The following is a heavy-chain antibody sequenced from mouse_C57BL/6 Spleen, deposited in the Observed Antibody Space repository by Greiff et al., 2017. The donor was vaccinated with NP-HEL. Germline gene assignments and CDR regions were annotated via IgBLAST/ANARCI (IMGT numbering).Heavy chain of an antibody. Sequence: EVQLVESGGGLVQPGGSLKLSCAASGFTFSDYYMYWVRQTPEKRLEWVAYISNGGGSTYYPDTVKGRFTISRDNAKNTLYLQMSRLKSEDTAMYYCARPLTGSSYWYFDVWGTGTTVTVSS. CDR2: ISNGGGST. CDR3: ARPLTGSSYWYFDV. V-gene: IGHV5-12*01. J-gene: IGHJ1*03. CDR1: GFTFSDYY. D-gene: IGHD4-1*01.